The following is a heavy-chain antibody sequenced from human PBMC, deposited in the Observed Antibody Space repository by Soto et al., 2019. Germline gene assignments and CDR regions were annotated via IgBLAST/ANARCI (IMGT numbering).Heavy chain of an antibody. CDR2: IYSGGST. D-gene: IGHD6-13*01. V-gene: IGHV3-53*01. CDR1: GFTVSSNY. J-gene: IGHJ6*02. CDR3: ARSIAAAGTYYYYGMDV. Sequence: GGSLRLSCAASGFTVSSNYMSWVRQPPGKGLEWVSVIYSGGSTYYADSVKGRFTISRDNSKNTLYLQMNSLRAEDTAVYYCARSIAAAGTYYYYGMDVWGQGTTVTVSS.